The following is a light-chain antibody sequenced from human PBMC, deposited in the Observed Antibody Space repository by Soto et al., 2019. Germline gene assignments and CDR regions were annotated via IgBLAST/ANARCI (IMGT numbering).Light chain of an antibody. CDR2: EVS. CDR3: SSYTSSSTPPYV. V-gene: IGLV2-14*01. J-gene: IGLJ1*01. Sequence: QSALTQPASVSGSPGQSITISCTGTSSDVGGYNYVSWYQQHPGKAPKLMIYEVSNRPSGVSNRFSGSKSGNTASLTISGLQAEDEADYYCSSYTSSSTPPYVFGTGTKLPVL. CDR1: SSDVGGYNY.